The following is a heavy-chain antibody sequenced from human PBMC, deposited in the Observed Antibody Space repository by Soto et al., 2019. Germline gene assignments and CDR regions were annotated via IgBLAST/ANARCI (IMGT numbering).Heavy chain of an antibody. CDR3: AGDSLVVGSEANRSYYYYGMDV. CDR2: IIPIFDTA. Sequence: QVQLVQSGAEVKKPGSSVKVSCKASGGTFSSYVISWVRQAPGQGLEWMGGIIPIFDTANYAQKFQDRVTITADESTSTAYMELSSLRSEDTAVYYCAGDSLVVGSEANRSYYYYGMDVWGQGNTVTVPS. D-gene: IGHD2-21*01. J-gene: IGHJ6*02. V-gene: IGHV1-69*01. CDR1: GGTFSSYV.